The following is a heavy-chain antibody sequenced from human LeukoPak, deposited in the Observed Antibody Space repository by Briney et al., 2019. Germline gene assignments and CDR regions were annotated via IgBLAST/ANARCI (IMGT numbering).Heavy chain of an antibody. D-gene: IGHD5-18*01. Sequence: PSETLSLTCAVSGYSISSGYYWGWIRQPPGKGLGWIGSIYHSGSTYYHPSLKSRVTISVDTSKNQFSLKLSSVTAADTAVYYCARRAQNTAMIRFFDYWGQGTLVTVSS. CDR3: ARRAQNTAMIRFFDY. CDR1: GYSISSGYY. V-gene: IGHV4-38-2*01. J-gene: IGHJ4*02. CDR2: IYHSGST.